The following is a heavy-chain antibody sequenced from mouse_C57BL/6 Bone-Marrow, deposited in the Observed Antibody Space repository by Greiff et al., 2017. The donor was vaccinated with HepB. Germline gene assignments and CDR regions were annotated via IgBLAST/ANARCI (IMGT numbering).Heavy chain of an antibody. D-gene: IGHD2-5*01. CDR1: GYTFTSYW. Sequence: QVQLQQPGAELVKPGASVKLSCKASGYTFTSYWMHWVKQRPGQGLEWIGMIHPNSGSTNYNEKFKSKATLTVDKSSSTAYMQLRSLTSEDSAVYHCARGEGSNYEAWFAYWGQGTLVTVSA. V-gene: IGHV1-64*01. J-gene: IGHJ3*01. CDR2: IHPNSGST. CDR3: ARGEGSNYEAWFAY.